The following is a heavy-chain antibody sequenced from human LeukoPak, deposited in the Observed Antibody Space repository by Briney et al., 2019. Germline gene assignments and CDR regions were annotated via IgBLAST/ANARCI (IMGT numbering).Heavy chain of an antibody. CDR3: ARQTGFWSGSNWFDP. J-gene: IGHJ5*02. Sequence: KYGESLKISCKGSGCSFTSYWIGWVRQMPGKGLEWMGIIYPGDSDTRYSPSFQGQVTISADKSISTAYLQWSSLKASDTAMYYCARQTGFWSGSNWFDPWGQGTLVTVSS. V-gene: IGHV5-51*01. D-gene: IGHD3-3*01. CDR2: IYPGDSDT. CDR1: GCSFTSYW.